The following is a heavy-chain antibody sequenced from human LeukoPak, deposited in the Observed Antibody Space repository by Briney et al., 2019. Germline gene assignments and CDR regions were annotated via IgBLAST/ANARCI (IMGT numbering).Heavy chain of an antibody. Sequence: PSETLSLTCTVYGGSISSYYWSWLRQPPGQGLEWIGYIYYSGSTNYNPSLKSRVTISVDTSKNQFSVKLSSVTAADTAVYYCARGRDGYLDDYWGQGTLVTVSS. D-gene: IGHD5-24*01. CDR2: IYYSGST. V-gene: IGHV4-59*01. CDR3: ARGRDGYLDDY. CDR1: GGSISSYY. J-gene: IGHJ4*02.